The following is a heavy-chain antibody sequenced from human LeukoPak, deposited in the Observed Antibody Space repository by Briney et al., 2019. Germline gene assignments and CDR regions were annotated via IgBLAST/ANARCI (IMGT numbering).Heavy chain of an antibody. D-gene: IGHD5-18*01. CDR2: ISSSSSYI. CDR1: GFTFSSYS. Sequence: SGGSLRLSCAASGFTFSSYSMNWVRQAPGKGLEWVSSISSSSSYIYYADSVKGRFTTSRDNSKNTLYLQMNSLRAEDTAVYYCARHLSGITGYTYGRGIDYWGQGTLVTVSS. V-gene: IGHV3-21*01. J-gene: IGHJ4*02. CDR3: ARHLSGITGYTYGRGIDY.